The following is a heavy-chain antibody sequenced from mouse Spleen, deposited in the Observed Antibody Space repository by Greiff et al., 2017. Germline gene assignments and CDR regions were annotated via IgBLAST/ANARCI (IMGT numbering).Heavy chain of an antibody. Sequence: DVQLQESGGGLVKPGGSLKLSCAASGFTFSSYAMSWVRQTPEKRLEWVATISDGGSYTYYPDNVKGRFTISRDNAKNNLYLQMSHLKSEDTAMYYCARDRDGTYYFDYWGQGTTLTVSS. D-gene: IGHD1-1*01. J-gene: IGHJ2*01. CDR2: ISDGGSYT. CDR3: ARDRDGTYYFDY. CDR1: GFTFSSYA. V-gene: IGHV5-4*01.